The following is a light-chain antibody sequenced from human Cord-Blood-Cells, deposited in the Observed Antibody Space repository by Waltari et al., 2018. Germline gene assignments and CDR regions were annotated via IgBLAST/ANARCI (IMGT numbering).Light chain of an antibody. V-gene: IGLV2-14*01. CDR1: SSDVGGYNS. CDR3: SSYTSSSTYV. Sequence: QSALTQPASVSGSPGQSITLSCTGTSSDVGGYNSVSWYQQHPAKAPKLMIYEVSNRPSGVSNRFSGSMSGNTASLTISGLQAEDEADYYCSSYTSSSTYVFGTGTKVTVL. CDR2: EVS. J-gene: IGLJ1*01.